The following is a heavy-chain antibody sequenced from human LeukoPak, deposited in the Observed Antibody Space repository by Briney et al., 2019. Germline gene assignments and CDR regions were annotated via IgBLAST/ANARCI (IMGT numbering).Heavy chain of an antibody. CDR3: AKERESYFEFDF. CDR2: ISGSADNT. CDR1: GFTFNNFG. J-gene: IGHJ4*02. V-gene: IGHV3-23*01. D-gene: IGHD1-26*01. Sequence: GGSLRLSCAASGFTFNNFGMSWVRQAPGKGLEWVSAISGSADNTYYADSVKGRFTISRDNFRNTLYLQLNSLRVEDTAIYYCAKERESYFEFDFWGQGTLVTVSS.